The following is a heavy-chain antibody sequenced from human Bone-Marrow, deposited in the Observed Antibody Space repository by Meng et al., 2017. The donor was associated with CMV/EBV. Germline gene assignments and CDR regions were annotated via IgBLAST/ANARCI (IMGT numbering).Heavy chain of an antibody. V-gene: IGHV3-74*01. J-gene: IGHJ6*02. CDR3: AKGRKVAYYDFWSGFYGMDV. CDR2: INSDGSST. D-gene: IGHD3-3*01. Sequence: GESLKISCAASGFTFSSYWMHWVRQAPGKGLVWVSRINSDGSSTSYADSVKGRVTISRDNAKNTLYLQMNSLRTEDTALYYCAKGRKVAYYDFWSGFYGMDVWGQGTTVTVSS. CDR1: GFTFSSYW.